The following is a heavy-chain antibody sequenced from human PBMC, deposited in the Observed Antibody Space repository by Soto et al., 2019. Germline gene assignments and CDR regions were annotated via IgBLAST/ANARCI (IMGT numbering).Heavy chain of an antibody. J-gene: IGHJ5*02. V-gene: IGHV2-5*02. CDR1: GFSLSTSGVG. D-gene: IGHD6-13*01. CDR3: AHSKRTGIAAAGSNWFDP. Sequence: QITLKESGPTLVKPTQTLTLTCTFSGFSLSTSGVGVGWIRQPPGKALEWLALIYWDDDKRYSPSLKSRLTITKDTSKNQVVLTMTNMDPVDTATYYCAHSKRTGIAAAGSNWFDPWGQGTLVTVSS. CDR2: IYWDDDK.